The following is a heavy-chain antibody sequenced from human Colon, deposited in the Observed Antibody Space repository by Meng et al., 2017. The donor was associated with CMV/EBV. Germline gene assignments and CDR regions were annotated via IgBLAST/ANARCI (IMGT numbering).Heavy chain of an antibody. CDR2: IFHSETT. V-gene: IGHV4-4*02. CDR1: GVSISSHSW. Sequence: FAVSGVSISSHSWWSWVLQPPGRVLEWIGEIFHSETTNYHPSLKSRVTISLDKSKNQFSLKLMSVTAADTAVYYCARPGNSSGYGYWGQGTLVTVSS. J-gene: IGHJ4*02. D-gene: IGHD6-19*01. CDR3: ARPGNSSGYGY.